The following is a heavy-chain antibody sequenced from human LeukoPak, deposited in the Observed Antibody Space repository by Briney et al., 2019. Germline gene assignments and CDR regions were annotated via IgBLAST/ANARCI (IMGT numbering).Heavy chain of an antibody. Sequence: PSGTLSLTCDVSGSISTSNWWTWARQPPGKGLEWIGEIHDSGSTNYNPSLKSRVTISLDKSKKQFSVKLSPVTAADTAVYYCASRPGSSRPYWGRGTLVTVSS. V-gene: IGHV4-4*02. CDR2: IHDSGST. D-gene: IGHD6-13*01. J-gene: IGHJ4*02. CDR3: ASRPGSSRPY. CDR1: GSISTSNW.